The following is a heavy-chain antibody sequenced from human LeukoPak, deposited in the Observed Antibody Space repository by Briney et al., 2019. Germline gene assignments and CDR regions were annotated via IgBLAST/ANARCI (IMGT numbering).Heavy chain of an antibody. J-gene: IGHJ6*03. CDR3: ASSARAGTTGYYYYMDV. CDR2: MNPNSGGT. D-gene: IGHD1-1*01. Sequence: ASVKVSCKASGYTFTSYDINWVRQATGQGLEWMGWMNPNSGGTNYAQKFQGRVTMSRDTSISTAYMELSRLRSDDTAVYYCASSARAGTTGYYYYMDVWGKGTTVTISS. CDR1: GYTFTSYD. V-gene: IGHV1-2*02.